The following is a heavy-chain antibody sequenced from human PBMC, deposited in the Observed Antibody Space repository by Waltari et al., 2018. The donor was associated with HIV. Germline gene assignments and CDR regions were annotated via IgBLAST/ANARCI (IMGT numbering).Heavy chain of an antibody. CDR3: AREKVDTTMAVGYYFDY. J-gene: IGHJ4*02. Sequence: QVQLVESGGGVVKPGRSLRLSCAASGFTFSSYGMHWVRQAPGKGLEWVAVIWYDGSNKYYADSVKGRFTISRDNSKNTLYVQMNSLRAEDTAVYYCAREKVDTTMAVGYYFDYWGQGTLVTVSS. V-gene: IGHV3-33*01. D-gene: IGHD5-18*01. CDR1: GFTFSSYG. CDR2: IWYDGSNK.